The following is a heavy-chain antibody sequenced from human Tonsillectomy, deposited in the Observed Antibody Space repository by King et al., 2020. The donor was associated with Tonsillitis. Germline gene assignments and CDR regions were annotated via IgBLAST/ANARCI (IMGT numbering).Heavy chain of an antibody. Sequence: VQLVESGGGLVKPGGSLRLSCAASGFTFSDYYTSWIRRAPRKGLVCVSYISSSGVTIYYADSLKGRFTISRDNAKNSLYLQMNSLGAEDTDVYYCARTRYGSSGYYYFDYWGQGTLVTVSS. V-gene: IGHV3-11*01. CDR1: GFTFSDYY. D-gene: IGHD3-22*01. CDR3: ARTRYGSSGYYYFDY. CDR2: ISSSGVTI. J-gene: IGHJ4*02.